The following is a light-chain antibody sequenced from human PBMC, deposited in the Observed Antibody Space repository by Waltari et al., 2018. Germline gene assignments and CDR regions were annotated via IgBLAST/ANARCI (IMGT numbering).Light chain of an antibody. Sequence: IVLTQSPGTLSLSPGERATLSCRASPSVSRPLAWYQQKTAQAPKLLIYGASTRATGIPDRFTGSGSGTDFSLTISSLEPEDFAIYFCQHYVRLPATFGQGTKVEIK. J-gene: IGKJ1*01. CDR3: QHYVRLPAT. CDR2: GAS. CDR1: PSVSRP. V-gene: IGKV3-20*01.